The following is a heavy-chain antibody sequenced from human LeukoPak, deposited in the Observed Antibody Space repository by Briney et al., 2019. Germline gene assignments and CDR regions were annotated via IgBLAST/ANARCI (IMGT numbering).Heavy chain of an antibody. CDR3: ATFKYDSWFFDN. D-gene: IGHD3-16*01. CDR2: INHSGST. Sequence: NSSETRSLSCAVYGGSFSGYYWSWIRQPPGKWLEWIGEINHSGSTNYNPSLKSRVTISVDTSKNQFSLKLSSVTAADTATYYCATFKYDSWFFDNWGQGTLATVSS. V-gene: IGHV4-34*01. CDR1: GGSFSGYY. J-gene: IGHJ4*02.